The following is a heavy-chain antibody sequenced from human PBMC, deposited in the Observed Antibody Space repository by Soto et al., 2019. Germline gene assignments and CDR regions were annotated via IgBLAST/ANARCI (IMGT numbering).Heavy chain of an antibody. J-gene: IGHJ6*02. Sequence: EVQLLESGGGLVQPGGSLRLSCAASGFTFSSYAMSWVRQAPGKGLEWVSAISGSGGSTYYADSVKGRFTISRDNSKNTLYLQMNSLRAEDTAVYYCAKDLFPKYSSSWLYYYYYGMDVWGQGTTVTVSS. CDR2: ISGSGGST. CDR1: GFTFSSYA. CDR3: AKDLFPKYSSSWLYYYYYGMDV. V-gene: IGHV3-23*01. D-gene: IGHD6-13*01.